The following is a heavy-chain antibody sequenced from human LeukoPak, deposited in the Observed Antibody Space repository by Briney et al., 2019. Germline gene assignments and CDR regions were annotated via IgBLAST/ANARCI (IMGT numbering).Heavy chain of an antibody. D-gene: IGHD6-13*01. CDR2: IKQDGSEK. V-gene: IGHV3-7*01. CDR1: GFTFSSYW. Sequence: PGGSLRLSCAASGFTFSSYWMSWDRQAPGKGLEWVANIKQDGSEKYYVDSVKGRFTISRDNAKNSLYLQMNSLRAEDTAVYYCATPGAAAADFFDYWGQGTLVTVSS. CDR3: ATPGAAAADFFDY. J-gene: IGHJ4*02.